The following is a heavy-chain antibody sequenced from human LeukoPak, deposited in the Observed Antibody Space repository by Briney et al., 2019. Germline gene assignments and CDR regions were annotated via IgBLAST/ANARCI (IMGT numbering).Heavy chain of an antibody. V-gene: IGHV1-2*02. D-gene: IGHD3-3*01. CDR1: GYTFTGYY. J-gene: IGHJ3*02. CDR3: ARAVTYYDFWSGSDAFDI. CDR2: INPNSGGT. Sequence: ASVKVSCKASGYTFTGYYMHWVRQAPGQGLEWMGWINPNSGGTNYAQKFQGRVTMTRDTSISTAYMELSRLRSDDTAVYYCARAVTYYDFWSGSDAFDIWGQGTMVTVSS.